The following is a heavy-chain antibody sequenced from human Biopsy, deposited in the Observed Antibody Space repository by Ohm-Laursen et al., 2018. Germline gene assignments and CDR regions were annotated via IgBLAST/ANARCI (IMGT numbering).Heavy chain of an antibody. CDR1: GGSISIGGSY. CDR3: ARDRGQNYFDY. Sequence: TLSLTCAVSGGSISIGGSYWSWTRQHPGKGLEWIGYIYYNGNTNYNPSLKSRVSMSVDTSKNQFSLKLSSVTVADTAVYFCARDRGQNYFDYWGQGIPVTVSS. CDR2: IYYNGNT. J-gene: IGHJ4*02. V-gene: IGHV4-31*11.